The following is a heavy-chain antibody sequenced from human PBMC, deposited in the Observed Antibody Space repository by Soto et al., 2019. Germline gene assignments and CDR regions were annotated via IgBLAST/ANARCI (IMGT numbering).Heavy chain of an antibody. V-gene: IGHV3-21*01. CDR3: ARVEMATRGIDY. J-gene: IGHJ4*02. Sequence: VQLVESGGGLVKPGGSLRLSCAASGFTFSSYSMNWVRQAPGKGLEWVSSISSSSSYIYYADSVKGRFTISRDNAKSSLYLQMNSLRAEDTAVYYCARVEMATRGIDYWGQGALVTVSS. D-gene: IGHD5-12*01. CDR2: ISSSSSYI. CDR1: GFTFSSYS.